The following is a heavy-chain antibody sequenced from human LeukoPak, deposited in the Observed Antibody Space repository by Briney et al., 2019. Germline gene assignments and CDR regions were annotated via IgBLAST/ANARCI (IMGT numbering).Heavy chain of an antibody. Sequence: SETLSLTCTVSGGSISSSTYYWGWIRQPPGKGLEWIGSIYYSGSTYYNPSLKSRVTISVDTSKNQFSLKLSSVTAADTAVYYCARRGGRIYGRIAAAGTRYFDYWGQGTLVTVSS. V-gene: IGHV4-39*07. D-gene: IGHD6-13*01. CDR3: ARRGGRIYGRIAAAGTRYFDY. CDR2: IYYSGST. J-gene: IGHJ4*02. CDR1: GGSISSSTYY.